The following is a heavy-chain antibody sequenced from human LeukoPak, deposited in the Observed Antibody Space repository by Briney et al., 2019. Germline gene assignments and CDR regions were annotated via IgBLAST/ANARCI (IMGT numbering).Heavy chain of an antibody. CDR3: ARVAVTTFLFDY. CDR1: GGSISSYY. CDR2: IYYSGST. V-gene: IGHV4-59*01. D-gene: IGHD4-17*01. Sequence: SETLSPTCTVSGGSISSYYWSWIRQPPGKGLEWIGYIYYSGSTNYNPSLKSRVTISVDTSKNQFSLKVSSVTAADTAVYYCARVAVTTFLFDYWGQGTLVTVSS. J-gene: IGHJ4*02.